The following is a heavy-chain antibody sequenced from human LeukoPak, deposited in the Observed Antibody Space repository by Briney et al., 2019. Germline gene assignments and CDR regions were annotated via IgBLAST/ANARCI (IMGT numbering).Heavy chain of an antibody. CDR2: ISYDGSTK. D-gene: IGHD3-10*01. V-gene: IGHV3-30*04. Sequence: SGRSLRLSCAASGFTFKSTAMHWVRQGPGKGLEWVALISYDGSTKYYTDSVKGRFTISRDNSHNTLSLQMNSLRPEDTAVYFCAREGSLWFGQSSYFDSWGQGTLVTVSS. CDR3: AREGSLWFGQSSYFDS. CDR1: GFTFKSTA. J-gene: IGHJ4*02.